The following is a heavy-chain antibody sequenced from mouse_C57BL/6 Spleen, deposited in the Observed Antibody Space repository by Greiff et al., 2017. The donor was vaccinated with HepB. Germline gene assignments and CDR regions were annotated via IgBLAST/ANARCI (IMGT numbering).Heavy chain of an antibody. Sequence: EVKLMESEGGLVQPGSSMKLSCTASGFTFSDYYMAWVRQVPEKGLEWVANINYDGSSTYYLDSLKSRFIISRDNAKNILYLQMSSLKSEDTATYYCARVLDDGLSDYWGQGTTLTVSS. V-gene: IGHV5-16*01. D-gene: IGHD2-3*01. CDR1: GFTFSDYY. J-gene: IGHJ2*01. CDR2: INYDGSST. CDR3: ARVLDDGLSDY.